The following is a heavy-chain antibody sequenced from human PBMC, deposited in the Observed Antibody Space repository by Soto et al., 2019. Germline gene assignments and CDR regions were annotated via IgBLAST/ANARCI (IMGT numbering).Heavy chain of an antibody. CDR2: IYHRGIT. CDR1: GGSISSANYF. CDR3: ARVVTDALDF. J-gene: IGHJ3*01. Sequence: PSETLSLTCTVSGGSISSANYFWSWIRQYPGKGLERIGYIYHRGITYYNPSLKSRLVISLDTSNNHFSLRLSSVTSADTAVDYCARVVTDALDFWGQGTMVTVSS. V-gene: IGHV4-31*03. D-gene: IGHD2-15*01.